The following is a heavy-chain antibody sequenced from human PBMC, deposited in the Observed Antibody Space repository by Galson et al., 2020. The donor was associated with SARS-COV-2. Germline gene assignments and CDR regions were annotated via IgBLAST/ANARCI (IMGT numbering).Heavy chain of an antibody. CDR1: GYTFTSYD. CDR3: ARGRLGSGAGFAY. CDR2: MNPNSGNT. J-gene: IGHJ4*02. Sequence: ASVKVSCKAYGYTFTSYDINWVRQATGQGLEWMGWMNPNSGNTGYAQKFQGRVTMTRSTSISTAYMDLSSLRSEDAAVYYCARGRLGSGAGFAYWGQGTLVTVSS. V-gene: IGHV1-8*01. D-gene: IGHD3-10*01.